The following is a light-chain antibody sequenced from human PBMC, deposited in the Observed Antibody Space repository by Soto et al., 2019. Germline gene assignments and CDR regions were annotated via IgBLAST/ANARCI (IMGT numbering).Light chain of an antibody. CDR2: DAF. CDR3: QQRSNWPST. CDR1: QSVRSY. Sequence: EIVLTQSPVTLSLSPGERATLSCRASQSVRSYLAWYQQKPGQAPRLPIYDAFKRATGIPARFSGSVSGTDFTITISSLEPEDFAVYYCQQRSNWPSTFGGGTKVEIK. V-gene: IGKV3-11*01. J-gene: IGKJ4*02.